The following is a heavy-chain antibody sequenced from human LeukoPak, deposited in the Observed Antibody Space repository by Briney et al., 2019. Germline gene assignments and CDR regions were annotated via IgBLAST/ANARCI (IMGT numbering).Heavy chain of an antibody. D-gene: IGHD3-22*01. CDR2: IYNSGST. CDR1: GGSISSGDYY. V-gene: IGHV4-61*08. J-gene: IGHJ4*02. CDR3: ARGFSGYSSFDH. Sequence: SETLSLTCTVSGGSISSGDYYWSWIRQPPGEGLEWIGYIYNSGSTNSSPSLKSRVTISVDTSKNQFSLKLRSVTAADTAMYHCARGFSGYSSFDHWGQGTLVMVSA.